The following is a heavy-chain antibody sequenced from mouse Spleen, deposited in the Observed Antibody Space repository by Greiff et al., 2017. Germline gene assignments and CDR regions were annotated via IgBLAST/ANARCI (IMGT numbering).Heavy chain of an antibody. CDR2: IDPETGGT. D-gene: IGHD2-4*01. V-gene: IGHV1-15*01. CDR3: TRYDSNFDS. Sequence: QVQLKESGAELVRPGASVTLSCKASGYTFTDYEMHWVKQTPVHGLDWIGAIDPETGGTAYNQTFTGKAILTADKSSSTAYMELRSLTSEDSADYYCTRYDSNFDSWGQGTTLTVSS. CDR1: GYTFTDYE. J-gene: IGHJ2*01.